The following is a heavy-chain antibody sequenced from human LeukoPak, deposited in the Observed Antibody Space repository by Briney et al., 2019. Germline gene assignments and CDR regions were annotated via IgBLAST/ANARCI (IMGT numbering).Heavy chain of an antibody. V-gene: IGHV4-59*01. CDR3: VREIIGRTYSGSYHYYSDY. CDR2: IYYSGST. Sequence: PSETLSLTCTVSGVAISSNYWSWIRQPPGKGLEWIGYIYYSGSTNYNPSLKSRVTISVDTSKNQFSLKLSSLTAADTAVYYCVREIIGRTYSGSYHYYSDYWGQGTLVTVSS. CDR1: GVAISSNY. J-gene: IGHJ4*02. D-gene: IGHD1-26*01.